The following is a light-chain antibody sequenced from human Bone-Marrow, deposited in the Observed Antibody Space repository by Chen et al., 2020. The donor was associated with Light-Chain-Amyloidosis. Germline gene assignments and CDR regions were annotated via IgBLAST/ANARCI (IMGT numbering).Light chain of an antibody. V-gene: IGKV2-28*01. CDR2: LGS. CDR1: QSLLHSNGYNY. J-gene: IGKJ1*01. Sequence: DIVMTQSPLPLHVSPGEPASLSCRSSQSLLHSNGYNYLDWYLQKPGQSPQLLIYLGSNRASGVPNRFIGSGACTDFTLTISRVEAEDVGVYDCTQALQTPCAFGQGTKVEIK. CDR3: TQALQTPCA.